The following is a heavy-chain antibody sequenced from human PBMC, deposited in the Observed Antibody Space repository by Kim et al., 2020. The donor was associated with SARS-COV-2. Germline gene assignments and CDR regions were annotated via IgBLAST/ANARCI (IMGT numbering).Heavy chain of an antibody. J-gene: IGHJ4*02. V-gene: IGHV3-33*06. D-gene: IGHD2-8*02. CDR2: IWYDGSKK. CDR3: AKNNGGVRFYFEY. Sequence: GGSLRLSRAASGFTFSNSGMHWVRQAPGKGLEWVAVIWYDGSKKYYGDSVKGRFTISRDNSKNTLYLQMDSLRAEDTAVYYCAKNNGGVRFYFEYWGQGALVTVSS. CDR1: GFTFSNSG.